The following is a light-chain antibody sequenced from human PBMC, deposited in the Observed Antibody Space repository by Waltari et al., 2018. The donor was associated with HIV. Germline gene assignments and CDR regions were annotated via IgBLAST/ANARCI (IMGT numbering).Light chain of an antibody. Sequence: YELTQPPSMSVSPGQTAKITCSGDVLAKQYAYWYQQKPGQAPVLVMSKDTGRPSEIPERFSGSSSGTTVTLTISGVQAEDEADYHCQSSDDSRPWIFGGGTKMTVL. CDR3: QSSDDSRPWI. CDR1: VLAKQY. J-gene: IGLJ2*01. V-gene: IGLV3-25*03. CDR2: KDT.